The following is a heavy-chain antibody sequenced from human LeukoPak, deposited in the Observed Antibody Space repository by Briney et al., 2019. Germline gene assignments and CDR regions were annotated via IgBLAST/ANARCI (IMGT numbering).Heavy chain of an antibody. CDR2: ISGSSSYI. CDR1: GFTVSSNY. V-gene: IGHV3-21*01. Sequence: GGSLRLSCAASGFTVSSNYMSWVRQAPGKGLEWVSSISGSSSYIYYADSVKGRFTISRDNAKNSLYLQMNSLRAEDTAVYYCARGSYYYDSSDAFDIWGQGTMVTVSS. D-gene: IGHD3-22*01. J-gene: IGHJ3*02. CDR3: ARGSYYYDSSDAFDI.